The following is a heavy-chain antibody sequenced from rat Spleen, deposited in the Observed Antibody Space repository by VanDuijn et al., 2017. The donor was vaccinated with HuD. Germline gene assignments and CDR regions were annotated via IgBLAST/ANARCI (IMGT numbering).Heavy chain of an antibody. CDR1: GVSLSSNS. J-gene: IGHJ2*01. V-gene: IGHV2-47*01. D-gene: IGHD3-3*01. CDR2: IWSHGGT. CDR3: ARGSAFFDY. Sequence: QVQLKESGPGPVQPSQTLSLTCTVSGVSLSSNSVSWIRQPPGKGLEWMGVIWSHGGTDYNSAIKSRLTISRDTSKSQVFLKMNSLQTEDTAMYFCARGSAFFDYWGQGVMVTVSS.